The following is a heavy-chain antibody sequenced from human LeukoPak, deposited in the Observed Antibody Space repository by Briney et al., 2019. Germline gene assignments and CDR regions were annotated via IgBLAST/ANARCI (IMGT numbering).Heavy chain of an antibody. J-gene: IGHJ4*02. CDR1: GGSISSYY. V-gene: IGHV4-59*01. CDR2: IYYSGST. Sequence: PSETLSLTCTVSGGSISSYYWSWIRQPPGKGLEWIGYIYYSGSTNYNPSLKSRVTISVDTSKNQFSLKLSSVTAADTAVYYCARGQWLVKEFDYWGRGTLVTVSS. D-gene: IGHD6-19*01. CDR3: ARGQWLVKEFDY.